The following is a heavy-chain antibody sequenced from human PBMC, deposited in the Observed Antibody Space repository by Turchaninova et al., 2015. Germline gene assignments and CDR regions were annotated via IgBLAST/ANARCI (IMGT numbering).Heavy chain of an antibody. CDR1: GDRFTSDW. J-gene: IGHJ2*01. V-gene: IGHV5-51*01. CDR2: LYPGDSDT. Sequence: EVQLVQSGAAVQKPGESRKLSCKGSGDRFTSDWIGRVRQMPGKGLEWMGILYPGDSDTRYSPSFRGQVTISADKSISTAYLQWSSLKASDTAMYYCARHYYDSSGYSTYWHFDLWGRGTLVTVSS. CDR3: ARHYYDSSGYSTYWHFDL. D-gene: IGHD3-22*01.